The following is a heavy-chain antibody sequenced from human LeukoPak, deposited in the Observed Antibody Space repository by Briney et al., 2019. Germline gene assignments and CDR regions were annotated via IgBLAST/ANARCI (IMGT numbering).Heavy chain of an antibody. D-gene: IGHD5-12*01. CDR1: GYTFTGYY. J-gene: IGHJ3*02. V-gene: IGHV1-2*06. Sequence: GASVKVSCKASGYTFTGYYMHWVRQAPGQGLEWMGRINPNSGGTNYAQKFQGRVTMTGGTSISTAYMELSRLRSDDTAVYYCARDRGSVASDAFDIWGQGTMVTVSS. CDR3: ARDRGSVASDAFDI. CDR2: INPNSGGT.